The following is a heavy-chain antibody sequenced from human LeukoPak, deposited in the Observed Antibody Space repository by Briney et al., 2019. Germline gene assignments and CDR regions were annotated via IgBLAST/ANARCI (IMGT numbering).Heavy chain of an antibody. CDR1: GFTFSSYS. D-gene: IGHD6-19*01. V-gene: IGHV3-74*01. Sequence: GGSLRLSCAASGFTFSSYSMNWVRQAPGKGLEWVSGINSDGRMTRYAESVKGRFTISRDNAKNTLYLQMNSLRAEDTAVYYCARAEYSSGRYYYYYGMDVWGQGTTVTVSS. J-gene: IGHJ6*02. CDR3: ARAEYSSGRYYYYYGMDV. CDR2: INSDGRMT.